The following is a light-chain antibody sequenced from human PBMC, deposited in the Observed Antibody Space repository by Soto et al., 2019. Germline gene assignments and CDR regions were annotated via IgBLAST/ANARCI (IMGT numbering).Light chain of an antibody. CDR2: RAS. Sequence: ETVMTQSPATLSVSPGERATLSCRASQTVSSNLAWYQQRPGQAVRLLIFRASTRATGIPARFSGSGSGTEFTLTISSLQSEDSAVYFCQQYNNWPWTFGQGTNVEIK. V-gene: IGKV3D-15*01. J-gene: IGKJ1*01. CDR3: QQYNNWPWT. CDR1: QTVSSN.